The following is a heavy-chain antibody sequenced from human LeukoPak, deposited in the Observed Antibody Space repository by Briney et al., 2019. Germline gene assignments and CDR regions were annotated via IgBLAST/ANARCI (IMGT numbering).Heavy chain of an antibody. Sequence: ASVKVSCKASGYTFTGYYMHWVRQAPGQGLEWMGWINPNSGGTNYAQKFQGRVTMTRDTSISTAYMELSRLRSDDTAVYYCARGRLGKDSGYHYYYYYHYMDVWGKGTTVTVSS. CDR1: GYTFTGYY. D-gene: IGHD5-12*01. J-gene: IGHJ6*03. CDR3: ARGRLGKDSGYHYYYYYHYMDV. V-gene: IGHV1-2*02. CDR2: INPNSGGT.